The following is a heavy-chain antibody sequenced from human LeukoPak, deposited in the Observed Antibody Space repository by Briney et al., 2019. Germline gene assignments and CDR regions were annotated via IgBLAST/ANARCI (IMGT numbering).Heavy chain of an antibody. J-gene: IGHJ1*01. D-gene: IGHD1-26*01. V-gene: IGHV4-30-2*01. CDR3: ARARVGSGAEYFQH. Sequence: SETLSLTCAVSGGSISSGGYSWSWIRQPPGKGLEWIGYIYHSGSTYYNPSLKSRVTISVDRSKNQFSLKLSSVTAADTAVYYCARARVGSGAEYFQHWGQGTLVTVSS. CDR1: GGSISSGGYS. CDR2: IYHSGST.